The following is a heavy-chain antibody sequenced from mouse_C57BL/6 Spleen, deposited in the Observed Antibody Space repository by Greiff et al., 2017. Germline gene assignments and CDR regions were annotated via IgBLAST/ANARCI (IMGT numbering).Heavy chain of an antibody. CDR1: GFTFSSYA. Sequence: EVKVVESGGGLVKPGGSLKLSCAASGFTFSSYAMSWVRQTPGKRLEWVATISDGGSYTYYPDNVKGRFTISRDNAKNNLYLQLSHLTSEDTAMYYCARDHRVGAMDYWGQGTSVTVSS. J-gene: IGHJ4*01. V-gene: IGHV5-4*01. CDR2: ISDGGSYT. CDR3: ARDHRVGAMDY. D-gene: IGHD1-1*01.